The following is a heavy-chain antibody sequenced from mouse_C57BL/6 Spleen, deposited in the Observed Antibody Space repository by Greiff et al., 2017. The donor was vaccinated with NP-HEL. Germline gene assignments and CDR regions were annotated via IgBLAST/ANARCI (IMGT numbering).Heavy chain of an antibody. CDR2: IYPRSGNT. V-gene: IGHV1-81*01. D-gene: IGHD2-5*01. J-gene: IGHJ4*01. CDR3: ARKEVTTPYYAMDY. Sequence: VQLQQSGAELARPGASVKLSCKASGYTVTSYGISWVKQRTGQGLEWIGEIYPRSGNTYYNEKIKGKATLTADKSSSTAYMELRSMTSEDSAVYFCARKEVTTPYYAMDYWGQGTSVTVSS. CDR1: GYTVTSYG.